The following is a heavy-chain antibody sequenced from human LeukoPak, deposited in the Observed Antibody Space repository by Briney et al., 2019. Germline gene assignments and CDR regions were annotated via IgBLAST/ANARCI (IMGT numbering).Heavy chain of an antibody. J-gene: IGHJ3*02. V-gene: IGHV4-59*01. CDR2: IYYTGST. CDR1: GGSISGYY. Sequence: PSETLSLICDVSGGSISGYYWSWIRQPPGKTLEWIGCIYYTGSTTYNPSLKSRVTISLHTSKSQFSLRLSSVTAADTAIYYCARDRDILSGGNLDTWGQGTMVTVSS. D-gene: IGHD5/OR15-5a*01. CDR3: ARDRDILSGGNLDT.